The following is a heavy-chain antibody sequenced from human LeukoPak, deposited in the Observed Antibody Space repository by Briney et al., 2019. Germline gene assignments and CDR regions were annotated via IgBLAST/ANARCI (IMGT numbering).Heavy chain of an antibody. V-gene: IGHV1-24*01. J-gene: IGHJ4*02. Sequence: ASVKVSCKVSGYTLTELSIHWVRQAPGKGLEWMGGFDPEGGETIYAQKFQGRVTMTEDTSTDTAYMELSSLRSEDTAVYYCATGLRWLQLYYFDYWGQGTLVTVSS. CDR2: FDPEGGET. CDR1: GYTLTELS. CDR3: ATGLRWLQLYYFDY. D-gene: IGHD5-24*01.